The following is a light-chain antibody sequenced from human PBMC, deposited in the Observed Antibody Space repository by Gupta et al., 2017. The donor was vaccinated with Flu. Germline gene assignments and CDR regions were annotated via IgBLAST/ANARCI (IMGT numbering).Light chain of an antibody. CDR1: SSDVGGYNH. CDR2: DVN. CDR3: SSYTISGTLVL. V-gene: IGLV2-14*01. J-gene: IGLJ2*01. Sequence: QSALTQPASVSGSPGQSITIYCSGTSSDVGGYNHVSWYQHHPGKAPKLLIYDVNNRPSGTSNRFSGSKSGNTASLTISGIQSEDEADYYCSSYTISGTLVLFGGGTKLTVL.